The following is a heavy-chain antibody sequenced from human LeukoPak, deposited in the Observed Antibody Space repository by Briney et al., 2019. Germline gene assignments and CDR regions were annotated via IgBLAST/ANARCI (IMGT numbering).Heavy chain of an antibody. CDR1: GFTFSSYA. V-gene: IGHV3-23*01. D-gene: IGHD5-18*01. CDR2: ISGSGGST. J-gene: IGHJ4*02. CDR3: AKSKDTAMVSLDY. Sequence: GGSLRLSCAASGFTFSSYAMSWVRQAPGKGLEWVSAISGSGGSTYYADSVKGRFTISRDNSKITLYLQMNSMRAEDTAVYYCAKSKDTAMVSLDYWGQGTLVTVSS.